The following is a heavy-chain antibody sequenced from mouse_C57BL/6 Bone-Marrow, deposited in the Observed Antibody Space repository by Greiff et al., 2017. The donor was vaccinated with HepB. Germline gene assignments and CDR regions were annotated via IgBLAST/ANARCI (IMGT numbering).Heavy chain of an antibody. CDR3: ARHGDYGNYDWYFDV. Sequence: EVKVEESGGGLVQPGGSLKLSCAASGFTFSDYGMAWVRQAPRKGPEWVAFISNLAYSIYYADTVTGRFTISRENAKNTLYLEMSSLRSEDTAMYYCARHGDYGNYDWYFDVWGTGTTVTVSS. J-gene: IGHJ1*03. D-gene: IGHD2-1*01. V-gene: IGHV5-15*04. CDR1: GFTFSDYG. CDR2: ISNLAYSI.